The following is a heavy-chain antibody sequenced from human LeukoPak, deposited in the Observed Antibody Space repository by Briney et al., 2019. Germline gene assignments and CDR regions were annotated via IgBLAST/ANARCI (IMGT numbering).Heavy chain of an antibody. CDR1: GYTFTSFD. D-gene: IGHD3-10*01. CDR3: ARMMVRDLDY. CDR2: MSPNSGNT. V-gene: IGHV1-8*01. J-gene: IGHJ4*02. Sequence: GASVKVSCKASGYTFTSFDINWVRQATGQGLEWMGWMSPNSGNTGYAQKFQGRVTMTRNTSISTAYMELSRLRSDDTAVYYCARMMVRDLDYWGQGTLVTVSS.